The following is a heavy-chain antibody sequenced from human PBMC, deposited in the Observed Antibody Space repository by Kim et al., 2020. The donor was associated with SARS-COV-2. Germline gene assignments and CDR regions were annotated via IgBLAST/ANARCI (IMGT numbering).Heavy chain of an antibody. Sequence: SVNGRFTISRDNAKSSLYLQMNSLRDEDTAVYYCARDESLMTTVSPLAVYWGQGTLVTVSS. CDR3: ARDESLMTTVSPLAVY. V-gene: IGHV3-48*02. D-gene: IGHD4-17*01. J-gene: IGHJ4*02.